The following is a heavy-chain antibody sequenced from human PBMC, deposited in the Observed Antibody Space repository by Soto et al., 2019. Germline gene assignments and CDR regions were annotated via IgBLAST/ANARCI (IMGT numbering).Heavy chain of an antibody. D-gene: IGHD2-21*02. Sequence: ASVKVSCKASGYTFTGYAMHWVRQAPGQRLEWMGWINAGNGNTKYSQKFQGRVTISRDNSKNTLYLQMNSLRAEDTAVYYCARVVTAMEADYWGQGTLVTVSS. V-gene: IGHV1-3*01. CDR3: ARVVTAMEADY. J-gene: IGHJ4*02. CDR1: GYTFTGYA. CDR2: INAGNGNT.